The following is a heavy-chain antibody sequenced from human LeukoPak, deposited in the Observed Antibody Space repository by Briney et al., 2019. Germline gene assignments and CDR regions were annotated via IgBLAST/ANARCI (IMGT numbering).Heavy chain of an antibody. CDR2: ISGSGGST. CDR3: AKEVLDDNWITIDY. D-gene: IGHD1-1*01. J-gene: IGHJ4*02. Sequence: PGGSLRLSCAASGFTFSSYAMNWVRQAPGKGLEWVSVISGSGGSTNYADSVKGRFTISRDNSKNTLYMQMNSLRAEDTALYYCAKEVLDDNWITIDYWGQGILVSVSS. CDR1: GFTFSSYA. V-gene: IGHV3-23*01.